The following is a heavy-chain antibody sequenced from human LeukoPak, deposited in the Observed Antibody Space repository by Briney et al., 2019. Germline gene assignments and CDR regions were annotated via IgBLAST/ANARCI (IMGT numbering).Heavy chain of an antibody. V-gene: IGHV3-30*18. CDR2: ITFDGSNQ. CDR1: GFTFSGYG. Sequence: GGSLRLSCAASGFTFSGYGMHWVRQAPGKGLEWVALITFDGSNQYYADSVKGRFTISRDNSKNTLYLQMSSLRVEDTAVYYCGKAEAGTYYFDYWGQGTLVTVSS. CDR3: GKAEAGTYYFDY. J-gene: IGHJ4*02. D-gene: IGHD6-19*01.